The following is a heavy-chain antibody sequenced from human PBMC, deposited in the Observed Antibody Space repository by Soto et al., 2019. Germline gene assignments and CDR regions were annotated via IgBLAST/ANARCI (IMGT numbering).Heavy chain of an antibody. CDR2: ISSSSSTI. CDR1: GFTFSSYS. Sequence: EVQLVESGGGLVQPGGSLRLSCAASGFTFSSYSMNWVRQAPGKGLEWVSYISSSSSTIYYADSVKGRFTISRDNAKNSLYLQMNSLRAEDTAVYYCARDSDDSSGYYLLRVYYFDYWGQGTLVTVSS. V-gene: IGHV3-48*01. CDR3: ARDSDDSSGYYLLRVYYFDY. J-gene: IGHJ4*02. D-gene: IGHD3-22*01.